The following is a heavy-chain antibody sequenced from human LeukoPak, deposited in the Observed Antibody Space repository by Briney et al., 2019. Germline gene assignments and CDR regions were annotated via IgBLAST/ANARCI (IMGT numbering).Heavy chain of an antibody. CDR2: INHSGST. CDR1: GGSFSGYY. Sequence: SETLSLTCAVYGGSFSGYYWSWIRQPPGKGLEWIGEINHSGSTNYNPSLKSRVTISVDTSKNQFSLKLSSVTAADTAVYYCASTAYPLRYSSSWYGEYYFDYWGQGTLVTVSS. V-gene: IGHV4-34*01. D-gene: IGHD6-13*01. CDR3: ASTAYPLRYSSSWYGEYYFDY. J-gene: IGHJ4*02.